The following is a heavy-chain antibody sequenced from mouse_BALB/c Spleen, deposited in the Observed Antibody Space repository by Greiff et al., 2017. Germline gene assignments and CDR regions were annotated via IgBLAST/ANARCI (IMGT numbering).Heavy chain of an antibody. CDR1: GYAFTNYL. D-gene: IGHD2-1*01. Sequence: QVQLQQSGAELVRPGTSVKVSCKASGYAFTNYLIEWVKQRPGQGLEWIGVINPGSGGTNYNEKFKGKATLTADKSSSTAYMQLSSLTSDDSAVYFCARCGNSYAMDDWGQGTSVTVSS. CDR3: ARCGNSYAMDD. J-gene: IGHJ4*01. V-gene: IGHV1-54*01. CDR2: INPGSGGT.